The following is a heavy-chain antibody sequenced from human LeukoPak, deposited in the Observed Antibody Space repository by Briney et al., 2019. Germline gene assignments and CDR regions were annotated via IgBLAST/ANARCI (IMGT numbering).Heavy chain of an antibody. J-gene: IGHJ4*02. Sequence: SETQSLTCTVSGGSISSSSYYWGWIRQPPGKGLEWIGSIYYSGSTYYNPSLKSRVTISVDTSKNQFSLKLSSVTAADTAVYYCARHSFTGRIVVVPAAIDYWGQGTLVTVSS. V-gene: IGHV4-39*01. D-gene: IGHD2-2*01. CDR2: IYYSGST. CDR1: GGSISSSSYY. CDR3: ARHSFTGRIVVVPAAIDY.